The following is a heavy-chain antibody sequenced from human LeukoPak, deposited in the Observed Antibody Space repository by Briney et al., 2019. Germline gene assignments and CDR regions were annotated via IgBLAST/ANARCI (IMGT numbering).Heavy chain of an antibody. J-gene: IGHJ4*02. V-gene: IGHV1-2*04. CDR1: GYTFTGYY. CDR2: INPNSGGT. CDR3: ARGLLRDFDY. Sequence: GSVKVSCKASGYTFTGYYMHWVRQAPGQGLEWMGWINPNSGGTNYAQKFRGWVTMTRDTSISTAYMELSSLRSEDTAVYYCARGLLRDFDYWGQGTLVTVSS.